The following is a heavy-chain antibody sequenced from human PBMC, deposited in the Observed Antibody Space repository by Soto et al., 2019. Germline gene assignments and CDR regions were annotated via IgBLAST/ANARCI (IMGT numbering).Heavy chain of an antibody. CDR2: ISGSGGST. J-gene: IGHJ4*02. CDR1: GFTFSSYA. CDR3: AKGDYSSGSYPYYFDY. D-gene: IGHD3-10*01. Sequence: QPGGSLRLSCAASGFTFSSYAMSRVRQAPGQGLERVSAISGSGGSTYYADSVKGRFTISRDNSKNTLYLQMNSLRAEDTAVYYCAKGDYSSGSYPYYFDYWGQGTLVTVSS. V-gene: IGHV3-23*01.